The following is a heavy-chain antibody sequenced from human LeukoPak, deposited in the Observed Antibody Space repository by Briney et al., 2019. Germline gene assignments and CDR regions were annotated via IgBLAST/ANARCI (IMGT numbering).Heavy chain of an antibody. V-gene: IGHV1-2*02. Sequence: ASVKVSCKASGYTXTGYYLHWVRQAPGQGLEWMGWSNANHGGTNYAQQFQGRVTMTRDTSISTAYMELSRLRSDDAAVYYCARHRDFDSTGYYYPLFDYWGQGTLVTVSS. CDR3: ARHRDFDSTGYYYPLFDY. D-gene: IGHD3-22*01. CDR2: SNANHGGT. J-gene: IGHJ4*02. CDR1: GYTXTGYY.